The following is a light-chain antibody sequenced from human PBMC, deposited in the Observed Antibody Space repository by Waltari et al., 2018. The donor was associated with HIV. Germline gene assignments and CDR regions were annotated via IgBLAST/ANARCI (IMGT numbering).Light chain of an antibody. CDR3: QQSYTTPRT. J-gene: IGKJ1*01. Sequence: DIQMTQSQSSLSPSVGDRVTITCRASQSITSSLNWYQQKPGKAPNLLIYAASTLQTGVPSRFSGSGSGTDFTLTISSLQPEDFATYYCQQSYTTPRTFGQGTKVEIK. CDR1: QSITSS. V-gene: IGKV1-39*01. CDR2: AAS.